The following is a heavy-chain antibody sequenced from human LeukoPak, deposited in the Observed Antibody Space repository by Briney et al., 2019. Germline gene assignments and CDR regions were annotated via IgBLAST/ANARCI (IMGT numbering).Heavy chain of an antibody. Sequence: PGGSLRLSCAASGFTVSSNYMSWVRQAPGKGLEWVSVMYSGGSTYYAESVKGRFTISRDNSKNTLYLQMNSLRAEDTAVYYCARYGVAPGIYFDYWGQGTLVTVSS. CDR3: ARYGVAPGIYFDY. D-gene: IGHD3-3*01. CDR1: GFTVSSNY. CDR2: MYSGGST. V-gene: IGHV3-66*01. J-gene: IGHJ4*02.